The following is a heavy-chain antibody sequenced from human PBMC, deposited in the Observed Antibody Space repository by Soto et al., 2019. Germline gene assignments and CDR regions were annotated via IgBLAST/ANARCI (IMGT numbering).Heavy chain of an antibody. J-gene: IGHJ4*02. CDR3: ASRYYYDSSGYYYPYYY. Sequence: GGSLRLSCAASGFTFSNYNMNWVRQAPGKGLEWVSSISSSSSTIYYADSVKGRFTISRDNAKNSLYLQMNSLRDEDTAVYYCASRYYYDSSGYYYPYYYWGQGTLVTVSS. CDR2: ISSSSSTI. CDR1: GFTFSNYN. D-gene: IGHD3-22*01. V-gene: IGHV3-48*02.